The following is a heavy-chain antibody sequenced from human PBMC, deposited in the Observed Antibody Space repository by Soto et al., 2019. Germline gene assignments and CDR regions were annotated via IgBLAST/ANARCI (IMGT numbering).Heavy chain of an antibody. CDR3: ARTYCSGGSCYSHYYYGMDV. D-gene: IGHD2-15*01. CDR2: IIPILGIA. CDR1: GGTFSSYT. Sequence: QVQLVQSGAEVKKPGSSVKVSCKASGGTFSSYTISWVRQAPGQGLEWMGRIIPILGIANYAQKFQGRVTITADKSTSTAYMELSSLRSEDTAVYCCARTYCSGGSCYSHYYYGMDVWGQGTTVTVSS. V-gene: IGHV1-69*02. J-gene: IGHJ6*02.